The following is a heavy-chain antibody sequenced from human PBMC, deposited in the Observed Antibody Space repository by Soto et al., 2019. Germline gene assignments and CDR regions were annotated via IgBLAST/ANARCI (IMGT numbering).Heavy chain of an antibody. J-gene: IGHJ6*03. D-gene: IGHD3-3*01. Sequence: QVQLQQWGAGLLKPSETLSLTCAVYGGSFSGYYWSWIRQPPGKGLEWIGEINHSGSTNYNPSLKSRVTISVDTSKNQFSLKLSSVTAADTAVYYCARGYLFGGGYYYYYMDVWGKGTTVTVSS. V-gene: IGHV4-34*01. CDR1: GGSFSGYY. CDR3: ARGYLFGGGYYYYYMDV. CDR2: INHSGST.